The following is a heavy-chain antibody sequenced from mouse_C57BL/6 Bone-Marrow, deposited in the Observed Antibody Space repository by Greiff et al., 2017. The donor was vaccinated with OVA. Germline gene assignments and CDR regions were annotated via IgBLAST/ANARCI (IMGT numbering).Heavy chain of an antibody. J-gene: IGHJ3*01. CDR2: IDPDTGGT. CDR3: TRRTKPTWFAY. Sequence: QVQLQQSGAELVRPGASVTLSCKASGYTFTDYEMHWVKQTPVHGLEWIGAIDPDTGGTAYNQKFKGKAILTADKSSSTAYMELRSLTSEDSAVYDCTRRTKPTWFAYWGQGTLVTVSA. CDR1: GYTFTDYE. V-gene: IGHV1-15*01.